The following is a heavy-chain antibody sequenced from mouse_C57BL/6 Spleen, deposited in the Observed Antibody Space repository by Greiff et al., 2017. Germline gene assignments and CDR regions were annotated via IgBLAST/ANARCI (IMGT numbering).Heavy chain of an antibody. CDR3: ARGDGYYAFDY. Sequence: VQLQQSGAELVRPGTSVTVSCKASGYAFTNYLIEWVKQRPGHGLEWIGVINPGSGGTNYNEKFKGKATLTADKSSSTAYMQLSSLTSEDSAVYCCARGDGYYAFDYWGQGTTVTVSS. D-gene: IGHD2-3*01. V-gene: IGHV1-54*01. CDR1: GYAFTNYL. J-gene: IGHJ2*01. CDR2: INPGSGGT.